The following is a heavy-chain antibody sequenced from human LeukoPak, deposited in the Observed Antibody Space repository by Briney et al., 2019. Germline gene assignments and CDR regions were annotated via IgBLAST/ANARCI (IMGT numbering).Heavy chain of an antibody. D-gene: IGHD4-17*01. CDR2: INLNSGGT. CDR1: GYTFTGYF. V-gene: IGHV1-2*02. Sequence: ASVKVSCKASGYTFTGYFMHWVRQAPGQGLEWMGWINLNSGGTDYAQKFQGRVTMTRDTSISTAYMELSRLRSDDTAVYYCARDHHWSSDDYGDYGAHQGHMDVWGQGTTVTVSS. CDR3: ARDHHWSSDDYGDYGAHQGHMDV. J-gene: IGHJ6*02.